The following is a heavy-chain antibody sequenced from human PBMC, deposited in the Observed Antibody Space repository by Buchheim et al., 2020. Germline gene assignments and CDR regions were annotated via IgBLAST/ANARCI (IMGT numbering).Heavy chain of an antibody. V-gene: IGHV3-30*04. CDR2: ISSDVNDK. J-gene: IGHJ4*02. Sequence: QVQLVESGGGVVQPGTSLRLSCAASGFTFSNYGLHWVRQAPGKGLEWVAVISSDVNDKYYADSVKGRFTISRDNSKNTLYLQVNSLRPDDTAVYYCARGLGEDWVWGSYRYTGPSDNWGQGTLGTVSS. D-gene: IGHD3-16*02. CDR3: ARGLGEDWVWGSYRYTGPSDN. CDR1: GFTFSNYG.